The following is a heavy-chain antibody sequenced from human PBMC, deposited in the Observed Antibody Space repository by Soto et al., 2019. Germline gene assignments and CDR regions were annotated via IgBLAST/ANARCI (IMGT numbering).Heavy chain of an antibody. V-gene: IGHV1-46*01. CDR1: RHAFTSVY. D-gene: IGHD3-22*01. J-gene: IGHJ2*01. Sequence: ASLKGSGKASRHAFTSVYMHWVRQAPGQGLEWMGIINPSGGSTSYAQKFQGRVTMTRDTSTNTVYMDLSSLRSEDTAVYYCARETPNYYDSSGYYPFWG. CDR2: INPSGGST. CDR3: ARETPNYYDSSGYYPF.